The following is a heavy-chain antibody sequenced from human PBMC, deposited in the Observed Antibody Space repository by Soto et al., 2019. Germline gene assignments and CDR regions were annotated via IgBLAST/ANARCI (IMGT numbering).Heavy chain of an antibody. Sequence: QLQLQESGPGLEKPSETLSLPCTVSGGSVSSGRHHGRWIRQPPGKGLEWIGSIYYSGSTYYNPSLKSRVTISLDTSKNQFSLNLNSVTAADTAGYYCATTGGYWGQGILVTVSS. CDR2: IYYSGST. D-gene: IGHD1-1*01. J-gene: IGHJ4*02. V-gene: IGHV4-39*01. CDR1: GGSVSSGRHH. CDR3: ATTGGY.